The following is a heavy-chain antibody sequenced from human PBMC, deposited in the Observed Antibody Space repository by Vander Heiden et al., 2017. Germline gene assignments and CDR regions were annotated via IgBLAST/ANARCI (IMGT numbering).Heavy chain of an antibody. CDR3: TADDYGDYTEGGFDY. D-gene: IGHD4-17*01. CDR1: GFTCSNAW. J-gene: IGHJ4*02. Sequence: EVQLLESGGGLVKPGGSLRLSCAASGFTCSNAWMSWVRQAPGKGLEWVGRIKNKNDGGTAEYAAPVQGRFTISRDDSKNTLYVQMNSLKTEDTAVYYCTADDYGDYTEGGFDYWGQGTLGHRLL. V-gene: IGHV3-15*01. CDR2: IKNKNDGGTA.